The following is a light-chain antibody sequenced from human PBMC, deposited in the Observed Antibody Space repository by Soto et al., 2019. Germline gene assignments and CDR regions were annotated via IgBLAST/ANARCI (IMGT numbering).Light chain of an antibody. Sequence: QSVLTQPPSASGTPGQRVAISCSGGSSDIGSNPVNWYLHLPGAAPKLLIYRDNQRPSGVPDRFSGSKSGTSASLTISGLQSEDAADYFCSAWDDSIYGPVFGGGTQLTVL. J-gene: IGLJ2*01. CDR2: RDN. CDR1: SSDIGSNP. CDR3: SAWDDSIYGPV. V-gene: IGLV1-44*01.